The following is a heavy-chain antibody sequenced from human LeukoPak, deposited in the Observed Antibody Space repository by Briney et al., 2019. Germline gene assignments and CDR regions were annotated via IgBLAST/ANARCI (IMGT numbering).Heavy chain of an antibody. J-gene: IGHJ4*02. V-gene: IGHV4-34*01. Sequence: PSETLSLTCAVYGGSFSGYYWSWIRQPPGKGPEWIGEINHSGSTNYNPSLKSRVTISVDTSKNQFSLKLSSVTAADTAVYYCARGFSFWRSPFDYWGQGTLVTVSS. CDR1: GGSFSGYY. CDR2: INHSGST. CDR3: ARGFSFWRSPFDY. D-gene: IGHD3-3*01.